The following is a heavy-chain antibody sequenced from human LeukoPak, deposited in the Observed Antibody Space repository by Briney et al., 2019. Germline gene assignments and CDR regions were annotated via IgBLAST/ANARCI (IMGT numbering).Heavy chain of an antibody. CDR1: GFTFSSYS. D-gene: IGHD1-26*01. J-gene: IGHJ3*02. Sequence: GGSLRLSCAASGFTFSSYSMNWVRQAPGKGLEWVSSISSSSSYIYYADSVKGRFTISRDNAKNSLYLQMSSLRAEDTAVYYCARVRAWDKSDAFDIWGQGTMVTVSS. V-gene: IGHV3-21*01. CDR2: ISSSSSYI. CDR3: ARVRAWDKSDAFDI.